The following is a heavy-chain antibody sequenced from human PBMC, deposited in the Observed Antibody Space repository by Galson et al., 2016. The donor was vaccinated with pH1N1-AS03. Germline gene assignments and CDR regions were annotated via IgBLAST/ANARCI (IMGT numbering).Heavy chain of an antibody. Sequence: SVKVSCKASGYTFTTYDINWVRQAPGQGLEWMGWMNPDSGNTGYAPSFQGRVTITRDTSISTAYMELSSLRSADTAVYYCARGVVDCSGPACSGTLRFDPWGQGTLVTVSS. CDR2: MNPDSGNT. CDR3: ARGVVDCSGPACSGTLRFDP. V-gene: IGHV1-8*03. CDR1: GYTFTTYD. D-gene: IGHD2-15*01. J-gene: IGHJ5*02.